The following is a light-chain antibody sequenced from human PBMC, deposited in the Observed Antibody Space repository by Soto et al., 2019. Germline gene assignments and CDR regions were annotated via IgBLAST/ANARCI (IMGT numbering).Light chain of an antibody. CDR2: DVI. Sequence: QSALTQPRSVSGSPGQSVTLSCTGTSSDVGGYNYVSWYQQHPGKAPKLMIYDVITRPSGVPDRFSGSKSGNTASLTISGLQAEDEPDYYCCSYAGRYTFVFGTGTKVTVL. CDR3: CSYAGRYTFV. CDR1: SSDVGGYNY. J-gene: IGLJ1*01. V-gene: IGLV2-11*01.